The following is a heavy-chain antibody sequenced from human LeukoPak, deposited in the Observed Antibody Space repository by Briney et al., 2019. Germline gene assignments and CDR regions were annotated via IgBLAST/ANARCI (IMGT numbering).Heavy chain of an antibody. CDR3: AKGGDYGRPFDI. CDR1: GFTFSSYS. CDR2: ISSSSSYI. Sequence: PGGSLRFSCAASGFTFSSYSMNWVRQAPGKGLEWVSSISSSSSYIYYADSVKGRFTISRDNAKNSLYLQMNSLRAEDTAVYYCAKGGDYGRPFDIWGQGTMVTVSS. J-gene: IGHJ3*02. V-gene: IGHV3-21*04. D-gene: IGHD4-17*01.